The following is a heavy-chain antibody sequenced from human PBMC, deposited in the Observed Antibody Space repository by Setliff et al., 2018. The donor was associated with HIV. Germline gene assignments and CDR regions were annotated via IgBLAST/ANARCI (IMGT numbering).Heavy chain of an antibody. Sequence: GESLKISCAASGFTFDEYTMHWVRQAPGKGLEWVSLISWDGGSTYYADSVKGRFTVFRDNSKNSLYLQMNSLRTGDTALYYCVKGITGFYSGSYNIGGMDVWGKGTTVTVSS. CDR1: GFTFDEYT. V-gene: IGHV3-43*01. D-gene: IGHD1-26*01. CDR3: VKGITGFYSGSYNIGGMDV. CDR2: ISWDGGST. J-gene: IGHJ6*03.